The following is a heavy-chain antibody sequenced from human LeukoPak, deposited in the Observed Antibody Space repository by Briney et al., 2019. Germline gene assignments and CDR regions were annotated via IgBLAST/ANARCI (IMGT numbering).Heavy chain of an antibody. Sequence: PGGSLRLSCTASGFTFSSYSMNWVRQAPGKGLEWVSYITGSSSNIYYADSVKGRFTISRDNAKNSLYLQMNSLRDEDTAVYYCARVRAFDIWGQGTMVTVSS. V-gene: IGHV3-48*02. CDR3: ARVRAFDI. CDR1: GFTFSSYS. CDR2: ITGSSSNI. J-gene: IGHJ3*02.